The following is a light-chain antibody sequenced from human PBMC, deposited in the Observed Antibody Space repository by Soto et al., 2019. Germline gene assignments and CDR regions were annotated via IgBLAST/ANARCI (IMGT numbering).Light chain of an antibody. CDR2: WAS. V-gene: IGKV4-1*01. CDR3: QQYYSTPQT. Sequence: DIVMTQSPDSLAVSLGERATINCKSSQSVLYSSSNKNYLAWYQQKPGQPPKLLIYWASTRESGVPDRFSGSGSGTDFTLTISSLQAEDVAVYYCQQYYSTPQTFXQGTKVDI. CDR1: QSVLYSSSNKNY. J-gene: IGKJ1*01.